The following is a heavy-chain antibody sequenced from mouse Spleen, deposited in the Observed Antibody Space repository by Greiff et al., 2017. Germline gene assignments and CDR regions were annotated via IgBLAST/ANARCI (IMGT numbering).Heavy chain of an antibody. CDR2: ISSGSSTI. CDR1: GFTFSDYG. Sequence: EVKLEESGGGLVKPGGSLKLSCAASGFTFSDYGMHWVRQAPEKGLEWVAYISSGSSTIYYADTVKGRFTISRDNAKNTLFLQMTSLRSEDTAMYYCATYYGNYESLYYFDYWGQGTTLTVSS. V-gene: IGHV5-17*01. CDR3: ATYYGNYESLYYFDY. J-gene: IGHJ2*01. D-gene: IGHD2-10*01.